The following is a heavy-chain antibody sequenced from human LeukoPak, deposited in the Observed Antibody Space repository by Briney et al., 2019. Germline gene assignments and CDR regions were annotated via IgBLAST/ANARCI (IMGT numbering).Heavy chain of an antibody. Sequence: GGSLRLSCATSGFTFSSYGIHWVRQAPGKGLEWVAVIWYDGSNKYYADSVKGRFTISRDNSKNTLYLQMNSLRAEDTAVYYCARGCSSTSCSPDYWGQGTLVTVSS. CDR1: GFTFSSYG. V-gene: IGHV3-33*01. CDR2: IWYDGSNK. J-gene: IGHJ4*02. D-gene: IGHD2-2*01. CDR3: ARGCSSTSCSPDY.